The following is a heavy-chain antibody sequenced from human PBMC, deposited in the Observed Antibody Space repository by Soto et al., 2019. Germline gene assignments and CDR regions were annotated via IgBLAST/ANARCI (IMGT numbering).Heavy chain of an antibody. CDR1: GCSISSSNW. CDR3: AINYYDSSGYYRDDY. Sequence: ETLSLTCAVSGCSISSSNWWGWIRQPPGKGLEWIGYIYYSGSTYYNPSLKSRVTMSVDTSKNQFSLKLSSVTAVDTAVYYCAINYYDSSGYYRDDYWGQGTLVTVSS. V-gene: IGHV4-28*01. J-gene: IGHJ4*02. CDR2: IYYSGST. D-gene: IGHD3-22*01.